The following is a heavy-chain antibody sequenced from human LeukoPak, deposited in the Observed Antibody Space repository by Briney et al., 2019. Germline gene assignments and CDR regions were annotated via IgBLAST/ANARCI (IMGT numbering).Heavy chain of an antibody. Sequence: GGSLRLPCAASGFTFNSYPLHWVRQAPGKGLEWVAVISYDGSNKYYADSVKGRFTISRDNSKNTLYLQMNSLRAEDTAVYYCARDNYYGSGSYYNRYYYYGMDVWGQGTTVTVSS. CDR1: GFTFNSYP. CDR3: ARDNYYGSGSYYNRYYYYGMDV. D-gene: IGHD3-10*01. J-gene: IGHJ6*02. V-gene: IGHV3-30*04. CDR2: ISYDGSNK.